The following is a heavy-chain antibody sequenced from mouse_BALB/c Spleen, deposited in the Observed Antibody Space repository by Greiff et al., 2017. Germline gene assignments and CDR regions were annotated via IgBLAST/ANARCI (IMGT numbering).Heavy chain of an antibody. J-gene: IGHJ4*01. Sequence: QVQLQQSGAELARPGASVKMSCKASGYTFTSYTMHWVKQRPGQGLEWIGYINPSSGYTNYNQKFKDKATLTADKSSSTAYMQLSSLTSEDSAVYYCARRGDDATSLGYYAMDYWGQGTSVTVSA. V-gene: IGHV1-4*01. D-gene: IGHD6-2*01. CDR2: INPSSGYT. CDR3: ARRGDDATSLGYYAMDY. CDR1: GYTFTSYT.